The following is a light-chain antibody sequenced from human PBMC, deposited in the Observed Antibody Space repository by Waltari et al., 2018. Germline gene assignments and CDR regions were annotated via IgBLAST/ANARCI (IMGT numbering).Light chain of an antibody. Sequence: DIVMTQSPDSLAVSLGERATINCNSSQSVLYSSNNNNYLAWYQQKPGQPPKLLIYRASTRESGVPDRFSGSGSGTDFTLTISSLQAEDVAVYYCQQYYSTLWTFGQGTKVEIK. CDR3: QQYYSTLWT. CDR1: QSVLYSSNNNNY. CDR2: RAS. V-gene: IGKV4-1*01. J-gene: IGKJ1*01.